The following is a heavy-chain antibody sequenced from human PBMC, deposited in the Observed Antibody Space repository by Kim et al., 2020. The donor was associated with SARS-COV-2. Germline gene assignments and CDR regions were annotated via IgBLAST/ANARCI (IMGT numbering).Heavy chain of an antibody. CDR2: ISYDGSNK. Sequence: GGSLRLSCAASGFTFSSYAMHWVRQAPGKGLEWVAVISYDGSNKYYADSVKGRFTISRDNSKNTLYLQMNSLRAEDTAVYYCARDLIPTHRYNWNDDYYYGMNVWGQGTTVTVSS. CDR3: ARDLIPTHRYNWNDDYYYGMNV. D-gene: IGHD1-1*01. V-gene: IGHV3-30*04. CDR1: GFTFSSYA. J-gene: IGHJ6*02.